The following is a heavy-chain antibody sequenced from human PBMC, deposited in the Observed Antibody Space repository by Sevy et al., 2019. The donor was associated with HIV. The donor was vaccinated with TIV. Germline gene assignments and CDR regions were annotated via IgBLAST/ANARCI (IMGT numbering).Heavy chain of an antibody. CDR1: GFTFSSNG. CDR3: AKEPGYTINWQPGDS. D-gene: IGHD5-12*01. J-gene: IGHJ4*02. V-gene: IGHV3-30*18. CDR2: ISSYGNDK. Sequence: GGFLRLSCAASGFTFSSNGMHWVRQAPGKGLEWLAVISSYGNDKYYADSVKGRFTISRDNAQNRLYPEMNSLRPEDPAVSYCAKEPGYTINWQPGDSWGQGTLVTVSS.